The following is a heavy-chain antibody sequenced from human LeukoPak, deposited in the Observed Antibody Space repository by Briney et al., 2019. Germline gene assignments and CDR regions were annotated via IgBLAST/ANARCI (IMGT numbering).Heavy chain of an antibody. CDR1: GGSISTYY. J-gene: IGHJ4*02. D-gene: IGHD5-18*01. CDR2: IYYSGYT. CDR3: AKDRPDTAMTY. V-gene: IGHV4-59*12. Sequence: SETLSLTCTVSGGSISTYYWSWIRQPPGKGLEWIGYIYYSGYTNYNPSLKSRVTISVDTSKNQFSLDLNSVTAADTAVYYCAKDRPDTAMTYWGQGTLVTVSS.